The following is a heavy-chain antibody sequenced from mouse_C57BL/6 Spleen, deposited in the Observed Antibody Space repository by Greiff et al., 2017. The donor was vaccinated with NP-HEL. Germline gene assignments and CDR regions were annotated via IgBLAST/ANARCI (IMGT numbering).Heavy chain of an antibody. CDR3: ARYCGSSYYWYFDV. CDR1: GYTFTSYW. V-gene: IGHV1-55*01. Sequence: VQLQQPGAELVKPGASVKMSCKASGYTFTSYWITWVKQRPGQGLEWIGDIYPGSGSTNYNEKFKSKATLTVDPSSSTAYMQLSSLTSEDSAVYYCARYCGSSYYWYFDVWGTGTTVTVSS. D-gene: IGHD1-1*01. CDR2: IYPGSGST. J-gene: IGHJ1*03.